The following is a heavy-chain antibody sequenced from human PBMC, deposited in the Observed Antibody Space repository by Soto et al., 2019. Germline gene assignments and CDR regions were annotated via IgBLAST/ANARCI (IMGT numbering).Heavy chain of an antibody. CDR3: AIGRTGSNGYYWA. D-gene: IGHD3-22*01. CDR1: GNTLNTDT. CDR2: IIPVIGVG. J-gene: IGHJ5*02. Sequence: QVQLVQSGAEVKKPGSSVKVSCKPSGNTLNTDTITWLRQAPGQGLEWMGRIIPVIGVGTYAQKFQDRVTITADKSTPTVYMEVTSLTSEDTATYYCAIGRTGSNGYYWAWGQGTQVTVS. V-gene: IGHV1-69*02.